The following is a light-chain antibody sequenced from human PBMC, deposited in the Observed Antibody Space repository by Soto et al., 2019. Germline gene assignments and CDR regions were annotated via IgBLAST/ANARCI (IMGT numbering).Light chain of an antibody. Sequence: EIVLTQSPATLSLSPGERATLSCRASQTVSIYLAWYQQKPGQTPRLLIYDASNRATGIPARFSGSGSGTDFTLTISSLEPEDFAVYYGQQRSNWPLTFGGGTKVEIK. CDR3: QQRSNWPLT. V-gene: IGKV3-11*01. CDR2: DAS. J-gene: IGKJ4*01. CDR1: QTVSIY.